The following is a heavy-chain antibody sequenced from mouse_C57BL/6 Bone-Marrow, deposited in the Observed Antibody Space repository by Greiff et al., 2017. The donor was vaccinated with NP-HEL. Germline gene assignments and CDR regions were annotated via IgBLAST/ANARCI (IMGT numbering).Heavy chain of an antibody. CDR1: GYTFTSYW. J-gene: IGHJ1*03. V-gene: IGHV1-64*01. D-gene: IGHD1-2*01. CDR2: IHPNSGST. Sequence: QVQLQQSGAELVKPGASVKLSCKASGYTFTSYWMHWVKQRPGQGLEWIGMIHPNSGSTNYNEKFKSKATLTVDKSSSTAYMQLSSLTSEDSAVYYCNPTAWYFDVWGTGTTVTVSS. CDR3: NPTAWYFDV.